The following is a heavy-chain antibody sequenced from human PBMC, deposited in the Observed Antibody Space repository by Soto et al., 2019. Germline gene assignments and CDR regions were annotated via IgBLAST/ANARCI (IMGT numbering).Heavy chain of an antibody. CDR2: IFYSGST. D-gene: IGHD4-17*01. Sequence: LTCTVSGASIGSSYWSWIRQPPGKGLEWMGYIFYSGSTNYSPSLNGRVSMTIDTSKNQFSLTLSSVTAADTAVYYCARVSTVTNLDYWGHGMLVTVSS. J-gene: IGHJ4*01. CDR3: ARVSTVTNLDY. CDR1: GASIGSSY. V-gene: IGHV4-59*01.